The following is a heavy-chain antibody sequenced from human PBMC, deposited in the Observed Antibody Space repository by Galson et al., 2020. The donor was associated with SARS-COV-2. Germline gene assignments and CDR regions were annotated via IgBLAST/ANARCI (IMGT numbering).Heavy chain of an antibody. J-gene: IGHJ4*02. Sequence: GGSLRLSCAASGFTVSSYYMSWVRQAPGKGLEWVSIIYTGGPTYYADSVKGRFTISRDNSENTLFLQMNSLRAEDTAVYYCARGKDYYNLVYFGGHFDYWGQGALVTVSS. D-gene: IGHD3-22*01. V-gene: IGHV3-53*01. CDR3: ARGKDYYNLVYFGGHFDY. CDR1: GFTVSSYY. CDR2: IYTGGPT.